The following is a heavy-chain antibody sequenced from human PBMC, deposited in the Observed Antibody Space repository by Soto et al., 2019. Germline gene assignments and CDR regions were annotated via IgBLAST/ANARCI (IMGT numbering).Heavy chain of an antibody. CDR2: ISNDGNKK. V-gene: IGHV3-30*04. CDR1: RFTFSSFD. D-gene: IGHD2-21*02. Sequence: QVQLVESGGGVVQPGRSLRLSCAASRFTFSSFDMHWVRQAPGKGLEWVAVISNDGNKKDYADSVKGRFTISRDNSKNTLYLQMNSLRAEDTAVYYCARDRGLPNRDAWYYYGMDVWGQGTKVTVSS. J-gene: IGHJ6*02. CDR3: ARDRGLPNRDAWYYYGMDV.